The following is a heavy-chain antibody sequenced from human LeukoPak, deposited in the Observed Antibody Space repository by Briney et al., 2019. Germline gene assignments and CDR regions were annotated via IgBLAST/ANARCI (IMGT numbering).Heavy chain of an antibody. CDR3: AKGYKFGGSSGWEFDY. D-gene: IGHD6-19*01. Sequence: GGSLRLSCAASGFTFSSYAMSWVRQAPGRGLEWVSAISVSGGSTYYADSVKGRFTISRDNSKNTLYLQMNSLRAEDTAVYYCAKGYKFGGSSGWEFDYWGQGTLVTVSS. CDR2: ISVSGGST. CDR1: GFTFSSYA. V-gene: IGHV3-23*01. J-gene: IGHJ4*02.